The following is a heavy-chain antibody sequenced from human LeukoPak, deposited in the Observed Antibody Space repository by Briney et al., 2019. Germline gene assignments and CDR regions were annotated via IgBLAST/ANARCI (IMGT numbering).Heavy chain of an antibody. Sequence: SETLSLTCTVSGGSISSGGYYWSWIRQHPGKGLEWIGYIYYSGRTCYNSSLRGRVTISVDTSKHQFSLKLSSVTAADTAVYYCARVYYYDDSGYPFDYWGQGTLVTVSS. CDR2: IYYSGRT. CDR3: ARVYYYDDSGYPFDY. CDR1: GGSISSGGYY. J-gene: IGHJ4*02. D-gene: IGHD3-22*01. V-gene: IGHV4-31*03.